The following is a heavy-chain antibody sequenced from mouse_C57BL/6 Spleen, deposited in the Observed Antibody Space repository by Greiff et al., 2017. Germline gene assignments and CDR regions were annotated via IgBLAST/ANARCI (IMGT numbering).Heavy chain of an antibody. J-gene: IGHJ4*01. D-gene: IGHD2-10*02. CDR3: ALYGKDAMDY. V-gene: IGHV5-17*01. CDR2: ISSGSSTI. Sequence: DVMLVESGGGLVKPGGSLKLSCAASGFTFSDYGMHWVRQAPEKGLEWVAYISSGSSTIYYADTVKGRFTISRDNAKNTLFLQMTSLRSEDTAMYYCALYGKDAMDYWGQGTSVTVSS. CDR1: GFTFSDYG.